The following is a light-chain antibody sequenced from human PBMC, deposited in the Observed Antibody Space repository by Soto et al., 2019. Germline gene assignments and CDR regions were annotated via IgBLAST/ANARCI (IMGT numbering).Light chain of an antibody. Sequence: DIQMTQSPSTLYVSVGDRVTIACRASQSISRYLAWYQQQPGKAPKLPIYKASSLESGVPSRFSGSGSGTEFTLTISSLQPDDFATYYCQHYSGYPLTFGGGTQVEIK. CDR3: QHYSGYPLT. CDR1: QSISRY. J-gene: IGKJ4*01. CDR2: KAS. V-gene: IGKV1-5*03.